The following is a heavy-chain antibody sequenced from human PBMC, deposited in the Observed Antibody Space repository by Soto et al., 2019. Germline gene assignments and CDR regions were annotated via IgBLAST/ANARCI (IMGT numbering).Heavy chain of an antibody. CDR3: ARLHCYSPNCVPLDP. Sequence: QLQLQESGPGLVKPSETLSLTCTVSGGSIRDDTYYWGWIRQPPGKGLEWIGSIYYSGTSSYNPSLKSPVTMSVDTSEAPLSLRLSSVTAADTAAYYCARLHCYSPNCVPLDPWGQGTLVIVSS. V-gene: IGHV4-39*01. CDR2: IYYSGTS. J-gene: IGHJ5*02. D-gene: IGHD2-2*01. CDR1: GGSIRDDTYY.